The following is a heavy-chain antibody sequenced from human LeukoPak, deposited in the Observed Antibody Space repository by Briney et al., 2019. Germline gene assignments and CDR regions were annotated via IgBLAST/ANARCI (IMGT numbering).Heavy chain of an antibody. Sequence: SSQTLSLTCTVSGGSISSGSYYWSWIRPPAGKGLEWFGRIYTSGSTYYNPSLKTRVTISVDTSKIQFSLKLRSVTAADTAVYYCARNLQGSISFDYWGQGTLVTVSS. CDR2: IYTSGST. CDR1: GGSISSGSYY. CDR3: ARNLQGSISFDY. V-gene: IGHV4-61*02. D-gene: IGHD1-26*01. J-gene: IGHJ4*02.